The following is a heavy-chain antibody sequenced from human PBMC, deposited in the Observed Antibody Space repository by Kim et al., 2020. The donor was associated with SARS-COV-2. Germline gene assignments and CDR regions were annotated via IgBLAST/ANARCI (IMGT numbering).Heavy chain of an antibody. J-gene: IGHJ5*02. V-gene: IGHV4-59*01. Sequence: SETLSLTCTVSGGSISYYYWSWIRQPPGKGLEWIGYIYSSGSTKYNPSLKSRVTISVDTSKNHFSLNLRSLTAADTAVYYCARVQRWDQLPPLDGWFDPWGQGTQVPVSS. D-gene: IGHD2-2*01. CDR3: ARVQRWDQLPPLDGWFDP. CDR1: GGSISYYY. CDR2: IYSSGST.